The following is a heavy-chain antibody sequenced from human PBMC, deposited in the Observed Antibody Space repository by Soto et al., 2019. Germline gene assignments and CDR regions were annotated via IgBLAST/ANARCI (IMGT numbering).Heavy chain of an antibody. J-gene: IGHJ4*02. V-gene: IGHV3-74*01. Sequence: GGSLRLSCAASGFTLSNYWMHWVRQAPGKGLVWVSRVDGDGSGTSYADSVKGRFTISRDNAKNTVYLEMNSLRVDDTAMYYCGSVFDFWGQGILVTVSS. CDR2: VDGDGSGT. CDR3: GSVFDF. CDR1: GFTLSNYW.